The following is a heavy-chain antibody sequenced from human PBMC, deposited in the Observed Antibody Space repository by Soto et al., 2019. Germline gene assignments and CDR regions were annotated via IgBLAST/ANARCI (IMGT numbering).Heavy chain of an antibody. Sequence: GGSLRLSCAASGFTFSDYYMSWIRQAPGKGLEWVSYISSSCSTIYYADSVKGRFTISRDNAKNSLYLQMNSLRAEDTAGYYGARDLYNWNGRVMWFDPWGQGTLVTVSS. V-gene: IGHV3-11*01. CDR2: ISSSCSTI. J-gene: IGHJ5*02. D-gene: IGHD1-20*01. CDR3: ARDLYNWNGRVMWFDP. CDR1: GFTFSDYY.